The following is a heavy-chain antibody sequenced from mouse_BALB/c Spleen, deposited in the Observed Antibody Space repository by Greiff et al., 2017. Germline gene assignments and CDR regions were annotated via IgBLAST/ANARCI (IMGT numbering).Heavy chain of an antibody. D-gene: IGHD3-3*01. CDR1: GFNIKDYY. J-gene: IGHJ3*01. CDR2: IDPENGNT. V-gene: IGHV14-1*02. CDR3: AVGGFAY. Sequence: EVKLQQSGAELVRPGALVKLSCKASGFNIKDYYMHWVKQRPEQGLEWIGWIDPENGNTIYDPKFQGKASITADTSSNTAYLQLSSLTSEDTAVYYCAVGGFAYWGQGTLVTVSA.